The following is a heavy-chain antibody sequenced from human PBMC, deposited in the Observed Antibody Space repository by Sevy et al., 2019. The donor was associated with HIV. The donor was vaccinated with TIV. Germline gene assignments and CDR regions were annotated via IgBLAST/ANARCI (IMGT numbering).Heavy chain of an antibody. D-gene: IGHD3-10*01. CDR3: AKVNREIGGSGMLTDAFDI. J-gene: IGHJ3*02. Sequence: GGSLRLSCAASGFTFSSYGMHWVRQAPGKGLEWVAVISYDGSNKYYADSVKGRFTISRDNSKNTLYLQMNSLRAEDTAVYYCAKVNREIGGSGMLTDAFDIWGQGTMVTVSS. CDR1: GFTFSSYG. CDR2: ISYDGSNK. V-gene: IGHV3-30*18.